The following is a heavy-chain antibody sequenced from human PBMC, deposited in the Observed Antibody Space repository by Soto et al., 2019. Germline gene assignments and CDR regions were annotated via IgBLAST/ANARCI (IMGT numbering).Heavy chain of an antibody. CDR1: GGSISSYS. J-gene: IGHJ5*02. Sequence: QVQLQESGPGLVKPSETLSLTCTVSGGSISSYSWSWIRQPPGKGLEWIGFIYYSGTTNYNPSLTRRVTISVDTSKNQFFLKLSSVTAADTAVYYCARRDGSGSYYNWFDPWGQGTLVTVSS. CDR3: ARRDGSGSYYNWFDP. D-gene: IGHD3-10*01. CDR2: IYYSGTT. V-gene: IGHV4-59*01.